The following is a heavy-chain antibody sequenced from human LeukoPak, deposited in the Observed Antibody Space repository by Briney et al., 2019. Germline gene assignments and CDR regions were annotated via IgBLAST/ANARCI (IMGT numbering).Heavy chain of an antibody. J-gene: IGHJ2*01. CDR3: ARHSPEYQLLFGWYFDL. D-gene: IGHD2-2*01. Sequence: PSETLSLTCAVSGYSISSGYHWGWIRQPPGKGLEWIGSIYHSGSTYYNPSLKSRVTISVDTSKNQFSLKLSSVTAADTAVYYCARHSPEYQLLFGWYFDLWGRGTLVTVSS. CDR2: IYHSGST. CDR1: GYSISSGYH. V-gene: IGHV4-38-2*01.